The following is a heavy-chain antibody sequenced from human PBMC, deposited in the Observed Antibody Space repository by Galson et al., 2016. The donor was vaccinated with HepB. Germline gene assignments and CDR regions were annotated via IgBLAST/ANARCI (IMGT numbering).Heavy chain of an antibody. J-gene: IGHJ5*02. D-gene: IGHD2-21*01. CDR1: GFTFSSYN. V-gene: IGHV3-21*01. Sequence: SLRLSCAASGFTFSSYNMIWVRQAPGKGLEWVSSISSRSHYIYYADSVKGRFTISRENAKISLYLQMNGLRVEDTAVYYCARHCDPRVGSSTWVDPGGQGTLVTVSS. CDR3: ARHCDPRVGSSTWVDP. CDR2: ISSRSHYI.